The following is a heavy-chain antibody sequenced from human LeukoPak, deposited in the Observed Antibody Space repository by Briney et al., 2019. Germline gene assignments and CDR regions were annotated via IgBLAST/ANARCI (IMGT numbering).Heavy chain of an antibody. V-gene: IGHV1-46*01. CDR2: INPSGGST. Sequence: ASVKVSCKASGYTFTSYYMHWVRQAPGQGLEWMGIINPSGGSTSYAQKLQARVTMTRDTSTSTVYMELSSLRSEDTAVYYCARDPSSGWKFDYWGHGTLVTVSS. CDR3: ARDPSSGWKFDY. CDR1: GYTFTSYY. J-gene: IGHJ4*01. D-gene: IGHD6-19*01.